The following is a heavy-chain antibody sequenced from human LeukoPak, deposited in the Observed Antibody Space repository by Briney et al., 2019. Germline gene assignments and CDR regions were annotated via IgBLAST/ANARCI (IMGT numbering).Heavy chain of an antibody. Sequence: SETLSLTCTVSGASIRSDYWSWIRQPPGKGLEWIGFIHYSGSTNYKPSLKSRVTISLDTSKNQFSLKLSSVTAADTAVYYCARRQRGYSGYDQIYYYYGMDVWGQGTTVTVSS. J-gene: IGHJ6*02. V-gene: IGHV4-59*08. CDR2: IHYSGST. CDR3: ARRQRGYSGYDQIYYYYGMDV. D-gene: IGHD5-12*01. CDR1: GASIRSDY.